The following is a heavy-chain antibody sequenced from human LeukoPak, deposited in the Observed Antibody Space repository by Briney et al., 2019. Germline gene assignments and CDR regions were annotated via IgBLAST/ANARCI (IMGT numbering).Heavy chain of an antibody. CDR1: EFSVGSNY. D-gene: IGHD1-20*01. Sequence: GGSLRLSCAASEFSVGSNYMTWVRQAPGKGLEWVSAISGSGGSTYYADSVKGRFTISRDNSKNTLYLQMNSLRAEDTAVYYCAKELTGAPMGAFDIWGQGTMVTVSS. J-gene: IGHJ3*02. CDR2: ISGSGGST. CDR3: AKELTGAPMGAFDI. V-gene: IGHV3-23*01.